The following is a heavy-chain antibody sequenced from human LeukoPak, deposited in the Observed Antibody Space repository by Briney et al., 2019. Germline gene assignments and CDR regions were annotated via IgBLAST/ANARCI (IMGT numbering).Heavy chain of an antibody. Sequence: GASVKVSCKASGHTFNAYYLHWVRQAPGRGLEWMGWINPDSGDTNYPQKFQGRVTMTRDTSISTAYMELSRLRSDDTAVYYCARDRGRVGTTKEAFDIWGQGTLVTVSS. CDR2: INPDSGDT. CDR3: ARDRGRVGTTKEAFDI. CDR1: GHTFNAYY. J-gene: IGHJ3*02. D-gene: IGHD1-26*01. V-gene: IGHV1-2*02.